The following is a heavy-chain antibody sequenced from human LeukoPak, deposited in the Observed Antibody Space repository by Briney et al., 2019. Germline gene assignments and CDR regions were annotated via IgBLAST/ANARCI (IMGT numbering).Heavy chain of an antibody. Sequence: GASVKVSCKASGGTFSSYAISWVRQAPGQGLDWMGRIIPILGIANYAQKFQGRVTITADKPTSTAYMELSSLRSEDTAVYYCARGGVTTVGLPIDYWGQGTLVTVSS. V-gene: IGHV1-69*04. D-gene: IGHD4-17*01. CDR2: IIPILGIA. CDR1: GGTFSSYA. CDR3: ARGGVTTVGLPIDY. J-gene: IGHJ4*02.